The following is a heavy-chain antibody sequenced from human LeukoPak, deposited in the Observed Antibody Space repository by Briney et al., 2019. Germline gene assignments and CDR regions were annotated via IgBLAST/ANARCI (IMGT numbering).Heavy chain of an antibody. Sequence: GGSLRLSCAASGFTFSDYYMSWIRQAPGKGLEWVSYISATGTTIYYADSVKGRFTISRDNAKNSLYLQMNSLRAEDTAVYYCAELGITMIGGVWGKGTTVTISS. CDR3: AELGITMIGGV. CDR1: GFTFSDYY. J-gene: IGHJ6*04. CDR2: ISATGTTI. D-gene: IGHD3-10*02. V-gene: IGHV3-11*04.